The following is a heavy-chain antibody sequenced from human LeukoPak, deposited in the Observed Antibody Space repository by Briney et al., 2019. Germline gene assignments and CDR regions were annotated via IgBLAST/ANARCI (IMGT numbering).Heavy chain of an antibody. D-gene: IGHD4-23*01. CDR1: GDSISSSSYY. CDR2: IYYSGGT. CDR3: VRRGNSGLASWFDP. V-gene: IGHV4-39*01. Sequence: PSETLSLTCTVSGDSISSSSYYWGWARQPPGKGLEWIGSIYYSGGTYYNPSLKSRVTISVDTSKNQFSLKLSSVTAADTAVYYCVRRGNSGLASWFDPWGQGTLVTVSS. J-gene: IGHJ5*02.